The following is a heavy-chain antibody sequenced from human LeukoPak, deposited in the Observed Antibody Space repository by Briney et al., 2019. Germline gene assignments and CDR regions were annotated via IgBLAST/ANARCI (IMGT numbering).Heavy chain of an antibody. CDR3: ARVRSSWSDLGY. V-gene: IGHV3-48*03. J-gene: IGHJ4*02. D-gene: IGHD6-13*01. Sequence: GGSLRLSCAASGFTFSTYEMNWVRQAPGKGLEWVSYISSSGSTIYYADSVKGRFTISRDNAKNSLYLQMNGLRAEDTAVYYCARVRSSWSDLGYWGQGTLVTVSS. CDR1: GFTFSTYE. CDR2: ISSSGSTI.